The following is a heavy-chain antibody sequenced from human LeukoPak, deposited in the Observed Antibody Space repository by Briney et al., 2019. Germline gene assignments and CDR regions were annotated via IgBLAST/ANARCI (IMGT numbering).Heavy chain of an antibody. CDR1: GFTFSSYG. D-gene: IGHD2-15*01. J-gene: IGHJ4*02. CDR2: ISYDGSNK. CDR3: ASTKESGYCSGGSCYSKLGPFDY. Sequence: PGGSLRLSCSASGFTFSSYGMHWVRQAPGKGLEWVAVISYDGSNKYYADSVKGRFTISRDNSKNTLYLQMNSLRAEDTAVYYCASTKESGYCSGGSCYSKLGPFDYWGQGTLVTVSS. V-gene: IGHV3-30*03.